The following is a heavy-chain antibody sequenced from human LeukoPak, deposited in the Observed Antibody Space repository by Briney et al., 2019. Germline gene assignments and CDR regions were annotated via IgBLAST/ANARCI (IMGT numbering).Heavy chain of an antibody. D-gene: IGHD3-22*01. J-gene: IGHJ4*02. CDR2: ISWDGGST. CDR1: GFIFDDYT. Sequence: PGGSLRLSCAASGFIFDDYTMHWVRQAPGKGLEWVSLISWDGGSTDYADFVKGRFTISRYNSKNSLYLQMNSLRTEDTALYYCAKDASYRGYYDSSGYHSWGQGTLVTISS. V-gene: IGHV3-43*01. CDR3: AKDASYRGYYDSSGYHS.